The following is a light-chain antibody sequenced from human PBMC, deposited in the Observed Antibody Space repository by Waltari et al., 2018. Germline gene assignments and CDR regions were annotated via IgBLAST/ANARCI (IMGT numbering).Light chain of an antibody. CDR2: EVS. CDR3: ASYAGSRYV. J-gene: IGLJ1*01. Sequence: QSALTQPPSASGSPGQSVTISCTGTSSDVGGYNYVSWYQQHPGNVPKLMIYEVSKRPSGVPDRFSCSKSGNTASLTVSGLQAEDEADYYCASYAGSRYVFGTGTKVTVL. CDR1: SSDVGGYNY. V-gene: IGLV2-8*01.